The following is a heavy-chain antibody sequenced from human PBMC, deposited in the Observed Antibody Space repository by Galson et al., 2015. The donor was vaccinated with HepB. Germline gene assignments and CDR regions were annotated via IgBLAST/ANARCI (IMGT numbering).Heavy chain of an antibody. CDR3: ARDRDYRFDY. CDR2: ISANSGNT. J-gene: IGHJ4*02. Sequence: SVKVSCQASGYTFTTNGISWVRQAPGQGLEWMGWISANSGNTKYAQNFQERVTLTRDTSTSTVYLELRNLRSDDTAAYYCARDRDYRFDYWGQGTLVTVSS. D-gene: IGHD4/OR15-4a*01. V-gene: IGHV1-18*04. CDR1: GYTFTTNG.